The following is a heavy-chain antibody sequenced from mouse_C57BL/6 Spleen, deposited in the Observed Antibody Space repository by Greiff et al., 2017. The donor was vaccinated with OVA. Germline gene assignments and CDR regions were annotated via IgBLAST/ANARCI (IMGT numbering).Heavy chain of an antibody. CDR1: GYAFSSYW. J-gene: IGHJ4*01. Sequence: VQRVESGAELVKPGASVKISCKASGYAFSSYWMNWVKQRPGKGLEWIGQIYPGDGDTNYNGKFKGKATLTADKSSSTAYMQLSSLTSEDSAVYFCAREELLLAMDYWGQGTSVTVSS. V-gene: IGHV1-80*01. CDR3: AREELLLAMDY. D-gene: IGHD1-1*01. CDR2: IYPGDGDT.